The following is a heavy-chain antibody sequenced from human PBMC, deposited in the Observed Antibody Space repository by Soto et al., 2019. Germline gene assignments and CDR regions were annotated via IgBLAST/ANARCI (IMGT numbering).Heavy chain of an antibody. CDR3: AREHDFWIGYPFDY. J-gene: IGHJ4*02. V-gene: IGHV1-3*01. D-gene: IGHD3-3*01. CDR2: INAGNGNT. CDR1: GYTFTDYA. Sequence: HVQLVQSGAEVKKPGASVKVSCKASGYTFTDYAIQWVRQAPGQRLEWMGWINAGNGNTKYSQKFQGRVTITRDTSASTAYIELSSLRSEDTAVYYCAREHDFWIGYPFDYWGQATLVTVSS.